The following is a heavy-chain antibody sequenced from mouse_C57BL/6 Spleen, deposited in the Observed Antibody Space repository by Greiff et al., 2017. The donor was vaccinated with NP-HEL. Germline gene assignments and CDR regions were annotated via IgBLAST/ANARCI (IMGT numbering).Heavy chain of an antibody. CDR1: GYTFTSYG. J-gene: IGHJ1*03. CDR2: IYPRSGNT. Sequence: VQLQQSGAELARPGASVKLSCKASGYTFTSYGISWVKQRTGQGLEWIGEIYPRSGNTYYNEKFKGKATLTADKSSSTAYMELRSLTSEDSAVYFCARSGNSNSYWYFDVWGTGTTVTVSS. V-gene: IGHV1-81*01. D-gene: IGHD2-5*01. CDR3: ARSGNSNSYWYFDV.